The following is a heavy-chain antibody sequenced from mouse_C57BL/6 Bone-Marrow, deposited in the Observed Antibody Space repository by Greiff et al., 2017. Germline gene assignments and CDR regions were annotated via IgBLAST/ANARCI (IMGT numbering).Heavy chain of an antibody. V-gene: IGHV5-4*03. J-gene: IGHJ2*01. CDR1: GFTFSSYA. Sequence: EVKVEESGGGLVKPGGSLKLSCAASGFTFSSYAMSWVRQTPEKRLEWVATISDGGSYTYYPDNVKGRFTISRDNAKNNLYLQMSHLKSEDTAMYYCARAPDFYYFDYWGQGTTLTVSS. CDR3: ARAPDFYYFDY. CDR2: ISDGGSYT.